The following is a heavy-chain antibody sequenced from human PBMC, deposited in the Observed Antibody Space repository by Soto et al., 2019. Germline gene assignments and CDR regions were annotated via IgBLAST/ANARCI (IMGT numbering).Heavy chain of an antibody. J-gene: IGHJ5*02. CDR2: ISSSSSTI. V-gene: IGHV3-48*02. D-gene: IGHD6-13*01. CDR3: ARDKNAAAGTNNWFDP. CDR1: GFTFSSYS. Sequence: GGSLRLSCAASGFTFSSYSMNWVRQAPGKGLEGVSYISSSSSTIYYADSVKGRFTISRDNAKNSLYLQMNSLRDEDTAVYYCARDKNAAAGTNNWFDPWGQGTLVTVSS.